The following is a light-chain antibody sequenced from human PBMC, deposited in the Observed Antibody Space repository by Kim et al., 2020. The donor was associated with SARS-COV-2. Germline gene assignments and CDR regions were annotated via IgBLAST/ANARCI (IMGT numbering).Light chain of an antibody. V-gene: IGKV1-39*02. CDR1: LTINSY. Sequence: SVGDSVTLTGRASLTINSYLDWYRQKPGQGPKLLVYSASTLRLGVPSRFSARGSGTNFSLTISSLQPDDSATYYCLETYSKLGAFGQGTKVDIK. CDR2: SAS. CDR3: LETYSKLGA. J-gene: IGKJ1*01.